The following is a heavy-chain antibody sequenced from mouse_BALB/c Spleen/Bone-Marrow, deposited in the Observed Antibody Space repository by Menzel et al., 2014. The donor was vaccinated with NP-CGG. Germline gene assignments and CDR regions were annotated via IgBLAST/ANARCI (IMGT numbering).Heavy chain of an antibody. Sequence: DVMLVESGPSLVKPSQTLSLTCSVTGGSITSGYWNWIRKFPGNKLEYMGYISHSGSTYYNPSLKSRISITRDTSKNQYYLQLNSVTTEDTATYYCARAGYRYDVGYAMDYWGQGTSVTVSS. CDR1: GGSITSGY. CDR2: ISHSGST. V-gene: IGHV3-8*02. CDR3: ARAGYRYDVGYAMDY. J-gene: IGHJ4*01. D-gene: IGHD2-14*01.